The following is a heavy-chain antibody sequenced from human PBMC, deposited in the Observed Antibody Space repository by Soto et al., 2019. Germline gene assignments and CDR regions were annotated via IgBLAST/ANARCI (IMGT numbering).Heavy chain of an antibody. Sequence: AAVKVSCKASSDRLSSHFTHWVRQSPGEGLEWMGTINPGGSNTNYAQKFQGRVTMTRDTSTSTVYMDLRSLTSEVTAVYYCARDHSIASSGAWWLDPWGQGTLVTVSS. CDR2: INPGGSNT. D-gene: IGHD6-13*01. CDR3: ARDHSIASSGAWWLDP. J-gene: IGHJ5*02. V-gene: IGHV1-46*01. CDR1: SDRLSSHF.